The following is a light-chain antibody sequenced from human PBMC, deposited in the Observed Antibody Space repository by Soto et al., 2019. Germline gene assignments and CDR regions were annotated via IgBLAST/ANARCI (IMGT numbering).Light chain of an antibody. V-gene: IGKV1-5*01. Sequence: DIQMTQSPSTLSASVGDRVTITCRASQTIRSWLAWYQQKPGKAPKLLIYDASSLESGVPSRFSGSGSGTEFTLTISSLQPDEFATYYCQQYNSYLYTVGQGTKVDIK. J-gene: IGKJ2*01. CDR1: QTIRSW. CDR2: DAS. CDR3: QQYNSYLYT.